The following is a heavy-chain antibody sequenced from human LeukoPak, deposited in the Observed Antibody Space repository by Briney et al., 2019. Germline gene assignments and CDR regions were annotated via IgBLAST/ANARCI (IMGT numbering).Heavy chain of an antibody. CDR1: GYTLTELS. J-gene: IGHJ4*02. V-gene: IGHV1-24*01. CDR2: FDPEDGET. CDR3: ARDVASSGYYWD. Sequence: ASVKVSCRVSGYTLTELSMYWVRQAPGKGLEWMGGFDPEDGETIYAQKFQGRVTMTEDTSTDTVYMEVSSLRSEDTAVHYCARDVASSGYYWDWGQGTLVTVSS. D-gene: IGHD3-22*01.